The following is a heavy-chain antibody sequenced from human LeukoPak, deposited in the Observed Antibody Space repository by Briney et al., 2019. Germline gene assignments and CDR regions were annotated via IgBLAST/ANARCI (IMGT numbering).Heavy chain of an antibody. CDR1: GGSFSGYY. CDR2: INHSGST. V-gene: IGHV4-34*01. J-gene: IGHJ6*02. D-gene: IGHD1-1*01. Sequence: SETPSLTCAVYGGSFSGYYWSWIRQPPGKGLEWIGEINHSGSTNYNPSLKSRVTISVDTSKNQFSLKLSSVTAADTAVYYCARKPAGWMSYYGMDVWGQGTTVTVSS. CDR3: ARKPAGWMSYYGMDV.